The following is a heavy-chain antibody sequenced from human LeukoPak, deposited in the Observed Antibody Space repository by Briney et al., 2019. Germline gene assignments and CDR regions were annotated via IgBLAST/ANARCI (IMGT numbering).Heavy chain of an antibody. V-gene: IGHV3-23*01. Sequence: GGSLRLSCAASGFTFSSYAMSWVRQAPGKGLEWVSSISGSGGSTYYADYVKGRFTISRDNSKNMLYLEVISLTADDTAVYYCAKDDAWLRFGEWSQGTLVTVSS. CDR3: AKDDAWLRFGE. D-gene: IGHD3-10*01. CDR2: ISGSGGST. J-gene: IGHJ4*02. CDR1: GFTFSSYA.